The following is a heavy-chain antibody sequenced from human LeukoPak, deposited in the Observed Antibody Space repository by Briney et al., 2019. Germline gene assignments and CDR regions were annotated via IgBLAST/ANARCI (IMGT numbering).Heavy chain of an antibody. D-gene: IGHD3-10*01. CDR1: GLTLSSYA. J-gene: IGHJ4*02. Sequence: GRSLRLSCAASGLTLSSYAMGWVRPAPGRGMEWVGRIKSKTDGGTVDYAAPVNGRFTISRDDTKNTLYLQMSSLKSEDTAVYYCTTITVGLVRTKIGYWGQGTLVTVSS. CDR3: TTITVGLVRTKIGY. V-gene: IGHV3-15*01. CDR2: IKSKTDGGTV.